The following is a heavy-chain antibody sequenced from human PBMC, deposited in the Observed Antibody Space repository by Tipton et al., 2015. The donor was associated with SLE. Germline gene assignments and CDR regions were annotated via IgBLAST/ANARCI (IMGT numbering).Heavy chain of an antibody. Sequence: SLRLSCAASGFSFKTYVMHWVRQTPGKGLVWVSRISHDGSATSYADSVKGRFTISRDNAENTLYLQMNSLRPEDTAVYYCARRVGSYYGMDVWGQGATVTVSS. J-gene: IGHJ6*02. CDR2: ISHDGSAT. V-gene: IGHV3-74*01. CDR3: ARRVGSYYGMDV. CDR1: GFSFKTYV. D-gene: IGHD3-10*01.